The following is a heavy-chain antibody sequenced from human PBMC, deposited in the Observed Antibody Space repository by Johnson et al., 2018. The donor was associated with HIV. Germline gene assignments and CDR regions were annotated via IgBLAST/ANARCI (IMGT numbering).Heavy chain of an antibody. CDR1: GFTFSSYA. CDR2: ISYDGSNK. CDR3: ACLAHDAFDI. D-gene: IGHD3-16*01. Sequence: QVQLVESVGGLVQPGGSLRLSCAASGFTFSSYAMHWVRQAPGKGLEWVAVISYDGSNKYYADSVKGRFTISRDNSKNTLYLQMNSLRAEDTAVYYCACLAHDAFDIWGQGTMVTVSS. J-gene: IGHJ3*02. V-gene: IGHV3-30*04.